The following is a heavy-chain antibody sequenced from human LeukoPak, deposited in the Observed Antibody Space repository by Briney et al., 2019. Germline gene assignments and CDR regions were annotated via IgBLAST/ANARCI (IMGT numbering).Heavy chain of an antibody. D-gene: IGHD6-13*01. CDR2: INHSGST. J-gene: IGHJ4*02. CDR3: ARIQQQTDEPFDY. Sequence: SETLSLTCAVYGGSFSGYYWRWIRQPPGKGLEWIGEINHSGSTNYNPSLKSRVTISVDTSKNQFSLKLSSVTAADTAVYYCARIQQQTDEPFDYWGQGTLVPVSA. CDR1: GGSFSGYY. V-gene: IGHV4-34*01.